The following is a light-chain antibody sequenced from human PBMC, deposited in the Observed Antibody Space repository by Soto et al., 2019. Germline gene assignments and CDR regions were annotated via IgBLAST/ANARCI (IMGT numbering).Light chain of an antibody. CDR3: TSYTISSTYV. Sequence: QSVLTQPASVSESPGQSITISCTGTSSDVGGYHYVSWHQQHPGKAPKLIIYDVSDRPSGVSNRFSGSKSGNTASLTISGLQTEDEADYYCTSYTISSTYVFGTGTKVTVL. V-gene: IGLV2-14*01. CDR2: DVS. CDR1: SSDVGGYHY. J-gene: IGLJ1*01.